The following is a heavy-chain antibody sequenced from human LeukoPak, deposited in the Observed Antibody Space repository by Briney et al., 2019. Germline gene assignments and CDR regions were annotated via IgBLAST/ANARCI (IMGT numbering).Heavy chain of an antibody. V-gene: IGHV4-38-2*01. CDR2: VFHSGST. CDR1: GYSISSGRY. D-gene: IGHD2-2*01. J-gene: IGHJ4*02. Sequence: SETLSLTCAVSGYSISSGRYWGWIRQPPGKGLEWIGSVFHSGSTYYNPSLKSRVTVSVDTSKNQFSLNLRSVTAADTAVYYCARSLSTAGIDYWGQGTLVTVSS. CDR3: ARSLSTAGIDY.